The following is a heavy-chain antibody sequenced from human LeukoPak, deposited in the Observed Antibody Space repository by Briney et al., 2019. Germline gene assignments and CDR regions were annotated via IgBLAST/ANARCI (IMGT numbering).Heavy chain of an antibody. CDR3: ARGLGMLSLWGRMGAKRNYFDY. CDR1: GYTFTGYY. V-gene: IGHV1-2*02. CDR2: INPHSGGT. D-gene: IGHD3-16*01. J-gene: IGHJ4*02. Sequence: GASVKVSCKASGYTFTGYYMHWVRQAPGQGLEWMGWINPHSGGTNYAQKFQGRVTMTRDTSISTAYMELSRLRSDDTAAYYCARGLGMLSLWGRMGAKRNYFDYWGQGTLVTVSS.